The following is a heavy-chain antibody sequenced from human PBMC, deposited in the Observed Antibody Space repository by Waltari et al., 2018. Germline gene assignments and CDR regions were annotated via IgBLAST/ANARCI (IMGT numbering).Heavy chain of an antibody. CDR3: ARHVGGMVRGVMMGDNWFDP. V-gene: IGHV4-39*01. CDR2: IYYSGST. CDR1: GGSISSSSYY. J-gene: IGHJ5*02. Sequence: QLQLQESGPGLVKPSETLSLTCTVSGGSISSSSYYWGWIRQPPGKGLEWIGSIYYSGSTYYNPSLKSRVTISVDTSKNQFSLKLSSVTAADTAVYYCARHVGGMVRGVMMGDNWFDPWGQGTLVTVSS. D-gene: IGHD3-10*01.